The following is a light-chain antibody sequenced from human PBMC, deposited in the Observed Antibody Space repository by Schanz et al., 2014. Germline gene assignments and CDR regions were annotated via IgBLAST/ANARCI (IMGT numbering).Light chain of an antibody. V-gene: IGKV4-1*01. J-gene: IGKJ3*01. Sequence: DIVMTQSPDSLAVSLGERATIHCKSSQSVLYGSNNQNYLAWYQQKPGQPPNLLISWASTRESGVPDRFSGSGSGTDFTLTISSLQAEDVAVYYCQQYYSNPFTFGPGTKVDIK. CDR3: QQYYSNPFT. CDR2: WAS. CDR1: QSVLYGSNNQNY.